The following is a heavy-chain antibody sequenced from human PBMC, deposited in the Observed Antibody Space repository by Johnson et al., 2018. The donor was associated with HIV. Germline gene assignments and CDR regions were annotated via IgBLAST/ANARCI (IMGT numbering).Heavy chain of an antibody. D-gene: IGHD1-26*01. Sequence: VQLVESGGGLVQPGGSLRLSCAASGFTVSNKYMSWVRQAPGKGPEWVSVIYSGGSTYYADSVKGRFTISRDNSKNTLYLQMNSLRVEDTSVYYCARDLVVGDHSAHLTHAFDIWGQGTMVTVSS. CDR1: GFTVSNKY. CDR3: ARDLVVGDHSAHLTHAFDI. V-gene: IGHV3-66*01. J-gene: IGHJ3*02. CDR2: IYSGGST.